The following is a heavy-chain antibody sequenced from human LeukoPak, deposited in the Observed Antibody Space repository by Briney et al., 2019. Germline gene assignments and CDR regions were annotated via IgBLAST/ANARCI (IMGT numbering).Heavy chain of an antibody. Sequence: PGGSLRLSCAASGFSLSSFEMNWVRQAPGKGLECVLHISSSGTTKYFADSVRGRLTISRDNAKNSLYLQMNSLRAEDTAVYYCARDIVNGPFVISLESWGQGTPVTVSS. CDR3: ARDIVNGPFVISLES. D-gene: IGHD2-21*01. CDR1: GFSLSSFE. V-gene: IGHV3-48*03. J-gene: IGHJ4*02. CDR2: ISSSGTTK.